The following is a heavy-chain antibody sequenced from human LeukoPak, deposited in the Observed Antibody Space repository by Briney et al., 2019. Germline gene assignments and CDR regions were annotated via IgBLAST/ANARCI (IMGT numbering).Heavy chain of an antibody. J-gene: IGHJ1*01. D-gene: IGHD5-24*01. CDR3: ASPVNVVMATITYFQH. CDR1: GFTFSSYA. CDR2: ISYDGSIT. V-gene: IGHV3-30*04. Sequence: GRSLRLSCAASGFTFSSYAMHWVRQAPGKGLEWVAVISYDGSITYYADSVKGRFTISRDNSKTTLYLQMNSRRAEDTALYYCASPVNVVMATITYFQHWGQGTLVTVSS.